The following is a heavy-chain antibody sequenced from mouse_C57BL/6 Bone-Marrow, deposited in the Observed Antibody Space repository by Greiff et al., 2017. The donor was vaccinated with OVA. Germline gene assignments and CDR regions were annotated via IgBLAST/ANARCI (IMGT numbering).Heavy chain of an antibody. Sequence: QVQLQQSGAELVKPGASVKLSCKASGYTFTSYWMHWVKQRPGQGLEWIGMIHPNSGSTNYNEKFKSKATLTVDKSSSTAYMQLSSLTSEDSAVYYCARWLLSAMDYWGQGTSVTVSS. J-gene: IGHJ4*01. V-gene: IGHV1-64*01. D-gene: IGHD2-3*01. CDR3: ARWLLSAMDY. CDR1: GYTFTSYW. CDR2: IHPNSGST.